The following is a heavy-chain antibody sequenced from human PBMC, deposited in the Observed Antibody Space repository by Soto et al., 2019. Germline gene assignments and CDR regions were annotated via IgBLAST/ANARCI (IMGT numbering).Heavy chain of an antibody. V-gene: IGHV1-69*06. D-gene: IGHD4-17*01. CDR3: ARDDGDPRVVYYYYYGMDV. CDR2: IIPIFGTA. CDR1: GGTFSSYA. Sequence: QVQLVQSGAEVKKPGSSVKVSCKASGGTFSSYAISWVRQAPGQGLEWMGGIIPIFGTANYAQKFQGRVTITADKSTSTAYMELSSLRSEDTAVYYCARDDGDPRVVYYYYYGMDVWGQGITVTVSS. J-gene: IGHJ6*02.